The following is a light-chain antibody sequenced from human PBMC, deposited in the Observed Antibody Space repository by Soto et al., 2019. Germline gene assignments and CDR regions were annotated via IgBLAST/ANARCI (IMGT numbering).Light chain of an antibody. CDR2: EVN. V-gene: IGLV2-8*01. Sequence: QSALTQPPSASGSPGQSVTISCTGTSSDVGGYYYVSWYQQHPGKAPKLMIFEVNKRPSGVPDRFSGSKSGNTASLTVSGLQAEDEADYYCSSYEGINNLGVFGTGTKLTVL. CDR3: SSYEGINNLGV. J-gene: IGLJ1*01. CDR1: SSDVGGYYY.